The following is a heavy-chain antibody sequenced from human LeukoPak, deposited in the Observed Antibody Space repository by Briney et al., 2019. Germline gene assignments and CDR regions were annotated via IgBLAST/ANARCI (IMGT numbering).Heavy chain of an antibody. CDR2: IYYSGST. Sequence: MSSETLPHICTVSGGSVSTYFWNWIRQPPGKGLEWIAYIYYSGSTKYNPSLKSRVTISLDRSKNQFSLKLRSVTAADTAVYYCARLQVHCGGDCYTIWFDPWGQGTLVTVSS. V-gene: IGHV4-59*08. CDR1: GGSVSTYF. D-gene: IGHD2-21*02. J-gene: IGHJ5*02. CDR3: ARLQVHCGGDCYTIWFDP.